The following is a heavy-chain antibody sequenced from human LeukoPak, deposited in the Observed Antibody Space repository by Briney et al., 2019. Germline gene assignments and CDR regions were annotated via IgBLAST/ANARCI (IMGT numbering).Heavy chain of an antibody. V-gene: IGHV7-4-1*02. D-gene: IGHD3-22*01. J-gene: IGHJ6*02. CDR1: GGTFSSYA. CDR2: INTNTGNP. Sequence: ASVKVSCKASGGTFSSYAISWVRQAPGQGLEWMGWINTNTGNPTYAQGFTGRFVFSLDTSVSTAYLQISSLKAEDTAVYYCARLDSSGYYYYHYGMDVWGQGTTVTVSS. CDR3: ARLDSSGYYYYHYGMDV.